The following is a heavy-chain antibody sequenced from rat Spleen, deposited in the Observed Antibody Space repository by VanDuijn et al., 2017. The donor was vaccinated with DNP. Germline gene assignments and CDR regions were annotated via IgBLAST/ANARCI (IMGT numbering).Heavy chain of an antibody. V-gene: IGHV5-31*01. CDR3: ARHRAYLRGFDY. J-gene: IGHJ3*01. CDR2: ITSSGGST. CDR1: GFTFNNYW. Sequence: EVQLVESGGDLVQPGGSLKLSCVASGFTFNNYWMTWIRQVPGKGLEGVASITSSGGSTYYRDSVKGRFTISRDNAKNTLYLQMNSLRSEDTASYYCARHRAYLRGFDYWGQGTLVTVSS. D-gene: IGHD2-5*01.